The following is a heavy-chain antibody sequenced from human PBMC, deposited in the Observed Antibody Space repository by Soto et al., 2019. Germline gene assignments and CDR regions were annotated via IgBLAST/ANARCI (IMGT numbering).Heavy chain of an antibody. Sequence: EVQLLESGGGLVQPGGSLRLSCAASGFTFSSYVMSWVRQAPGKGLEWVSAISGSGGSTYYADSVKGRFTISRDNSKNTLYLQMNSLRAEDTAVYYCAKCLMVEVYYYGMDVWGQGTTVTVSS. CDR2: ISGSGGST. D-gene: IGHD3-10*01. V-gene: IGHV3-23*01. J-gene: IGHJ6*02. CDR1: GFTFSSYV. CDR3: AKCLMVEVYYYGMDV.